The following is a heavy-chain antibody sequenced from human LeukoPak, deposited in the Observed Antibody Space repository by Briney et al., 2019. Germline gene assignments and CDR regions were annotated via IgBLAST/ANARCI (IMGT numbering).Heavy chain of an antibody. D-gene: IGHD3-10*01. CDR1: GFTFSNYW. Sequence: GGSLRLSCAASGFTFSNYWMTWVRQAPGKGLERVANIKQDGSEKYYADSVKGRFTISRDNAKNSLYLQMNSLRDEDTAVYYCARDRVTGSFDIWGQGTLVTVSS. V-gene: IGHV3-7*01. CDR2: IKQDGSEK. J-gene: IGHJ3*02. CDR3: ARDRVTGSFDI.